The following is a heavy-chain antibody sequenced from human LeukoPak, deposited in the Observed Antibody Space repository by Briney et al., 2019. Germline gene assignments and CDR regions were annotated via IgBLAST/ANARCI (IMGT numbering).Heavy chain of an antibody. CDR1: GGSISNNNYL. CDR2: IYYRGST. CDR3: ASYSSSWYRGDY. J-gene: IGHJ4*02. D-gene: IGHD6-13*01. V-gene: IGHV4-39*01. Sequence: KSSETLSLTCTVSGGSISNNNYLWGWIRQPPGKGLEWIGSIYYRGSTYYNPSLKSRVTISVDTSKNQFSLKLSSVTAADTAVYYCASYSSSWYRGDYWGQGTLVTVSS.